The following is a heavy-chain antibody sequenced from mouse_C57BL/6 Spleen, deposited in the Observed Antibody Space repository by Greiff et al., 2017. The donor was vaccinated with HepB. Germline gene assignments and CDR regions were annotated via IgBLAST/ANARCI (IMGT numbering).Heavy chain of an antibody. D-gene: IGHD1-1*01. CDR3: TTWYYGSSSFAY. CDR1: GFNIKDDY. Sequence: EVQLQQSGAELVRPGASVKLSCTASGFNIKDDYMHWVKQRPEQGLEWIGWIDPENGDTEYASKFQGKATITAYTSSNTAYLQLSSLTSEDTAVYYCTTWYYGSSSFAYWGQGTLVTVSA. CDR2: IDPENGDT. V-gene: IGHV14-4*01. J-gene: IGHJ3*01.